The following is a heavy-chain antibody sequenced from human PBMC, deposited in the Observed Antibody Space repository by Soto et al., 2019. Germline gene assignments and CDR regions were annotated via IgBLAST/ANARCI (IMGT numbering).Heavy chain of an antibody. J-gene: IGHJ4*02. CDR2: ISYDGSNK. CDR1: GLTFSSYG. D-gene: IGHD1-7*01. Sequence: PGGSLRLSCAASGLTFSSYGMHWVRQAPGKGLEWVAVISYDGSNKYYADSVKGRFTISRDNSKNTLYLQMNSLRAEDTAVYYCAKEGGNWNFAFDYWGQGTLVTVSS. V-gene: IGHV3-30*18. CDR3: AKEGGNWNFAFDY.